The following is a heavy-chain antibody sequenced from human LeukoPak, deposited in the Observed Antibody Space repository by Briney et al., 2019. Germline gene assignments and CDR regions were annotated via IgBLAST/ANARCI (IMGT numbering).Heavy chain of an antibody. CDR3: AKMEWLLLYPYFDY. Sequence: GGSLRLSCAASGFTFSSYAMSWVHQAPGKGLEWVSAISGSGGSTYYADSVKGRFTISRDNSKNTLYLQMNSLRAEDTAVYYCAKMEWLLLYPYFDYWGQGTLVTVSS. J-gene: IGHJ4*02. D-gene: IGHD3-3*01. CDR1: GFTFSSYA. V-gene: IGHV3-23*01. CDR2: ISGSGGST.